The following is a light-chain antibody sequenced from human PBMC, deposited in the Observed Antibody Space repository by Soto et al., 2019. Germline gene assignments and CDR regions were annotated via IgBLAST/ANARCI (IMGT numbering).Light chain of an antibody. CDR1: QSVNNKF. J-gene: IGKJ1*01. Sequence: EVVLTQSPGPLSWSPGERVTLSCRTSQSVNNKFLSWFQQKPGQPPRLLLYAASKRAAGTPDRFSGAGSGTDFTLIISRLEPEDSAVYCCQQYNNWPRTFGQGTKVEIK. CDR2: AAS. CDR3: QQYNNWPRT. V-gene: IGKV3-20*01.